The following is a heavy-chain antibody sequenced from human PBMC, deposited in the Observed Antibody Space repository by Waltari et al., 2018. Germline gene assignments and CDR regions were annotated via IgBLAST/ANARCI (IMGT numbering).Heavy chain of an antibody. CDR1: GGSISSYY. CDR3: ARASHDYGDPGGCGDCYTSPPEFDY. D-gene: IGHD2-21*02. CDR2: IYYSGST. V-gene: IGHV4-59*01. Sequence: QVQLQESGPGLVKPSETLSLTCTVSGGSISSYYWSWIRQPPGKGLEWIGSIYYSGSTNYNPSLKSRVTISVDTSKNQFSLKLSSVTAADTAVYYCARASHDYGDPGGCGDCYTSPPEFDYWGQGTLVTVSS. J-gene: IGHJ4*02.